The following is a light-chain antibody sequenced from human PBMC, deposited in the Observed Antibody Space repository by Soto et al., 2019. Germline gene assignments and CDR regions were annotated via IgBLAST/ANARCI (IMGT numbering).Light chain of an antibody. V-gene: IGKV3-11*01. CDR3: QQRRDWPLFT. J-gene: IGKJ3*01. CDR2: HTS. CDR1: QNVGTY. Sequence: EIVLTQSPATLSLSPGEGAALFCRASQNVGTYLAWYQQKPGQAPRLLIYHTSKRATGIPARFSASGAGTDFILTINSLEPEDFAVYYCQQRRDWPLFTFGPGTKVDIK.